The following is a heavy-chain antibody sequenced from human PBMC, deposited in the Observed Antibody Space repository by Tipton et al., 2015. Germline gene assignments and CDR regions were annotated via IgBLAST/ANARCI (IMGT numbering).Heavy chain of an antibody. CDR2: IDDSGTT. V-gene: IGHV4-59*01. D-gene: IGHD6-19*01. J-gene: IGHJ4*02. CDR1: GASMLNYY. CDR3: AREPGNSSDWNVDY. Sequence: TLSLTCTVSGASMLNYYWNWIRLSPGKGLEWVGSIDDSGTTNYNPSLKSRLSMSVDTAKKQFFLKLHSVSTADAAHYYCAREPGNSSDWNVDYWGRGILVTVSS.